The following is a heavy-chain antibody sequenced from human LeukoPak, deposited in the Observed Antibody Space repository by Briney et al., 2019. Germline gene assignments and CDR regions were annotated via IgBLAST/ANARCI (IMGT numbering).Heavy chain of an antibody. CDR1: GFTFTGYY. CDR3: ARESIAAAGDY. J-gene: IGHJ4*02. V-gene: IGHV1-2*02. D-gene: IGHD6-13*01. Sequence: ASVKVSCKASGFTFTGYYMHWVRQAPGQGLEWMGWINPNSGGTNYAQKFQGRVTMTRDTSISTAYMELSRLRSDDTAVYDCARESIAAAGDYWGQGTLVTVSS. CDR2: INPNSGGT.